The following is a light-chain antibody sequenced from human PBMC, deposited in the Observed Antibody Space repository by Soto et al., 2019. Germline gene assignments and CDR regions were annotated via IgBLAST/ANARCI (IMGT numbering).Light chain of an antibody. Sequence: AQAPGTLSLSPVERATLSWMASHSVSSSYLAWYQQKPGQAPRLLIFGSSTRAAGIPARFSGSGSGTEFTLTISSLQSEDFAVYYCQQYSNWPLTFGGGTKVDIK. CDR1: HSVSSS. J-gene: IGKJ4*01. V-gene: IGKV3-15*01. CDR3: QQYSNWPLT. CDR2: GSS.